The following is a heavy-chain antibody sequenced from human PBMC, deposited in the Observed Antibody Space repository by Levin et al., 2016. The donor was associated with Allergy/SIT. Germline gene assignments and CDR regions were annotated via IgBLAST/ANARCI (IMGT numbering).Heavy chain of an antibody. CDR3: AKGTSSGS. Sequence: GESLKISCEASGFNFFNYDMQWVRQAPGKGLEWVSLISHDGVDKYYADSVKGRFTTSRDNSKDTLYLEMNSLGHEDTAVYYCAKGTSSGSWGQGTLVTVSS. CDR1: GFNFFNYD. CDR2: ISHDGVDK. V-gene: IGHV3-30*18. D-gene: IGHD3/OR15-3a*01. J-gene: IGHJ5*02.